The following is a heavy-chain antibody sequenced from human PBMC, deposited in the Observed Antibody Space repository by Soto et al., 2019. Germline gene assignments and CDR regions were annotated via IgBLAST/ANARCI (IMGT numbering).Heavy chain of an antibody. CDR1: GYTFTSYG. J-gene: IGHJ4*02. V-gene: IGHV1-18*01. D-gene: IGHD2-2*02. Sequence: ASVKVSCKASGYTFTSYGISWVRQAPGQGLEWMGWISAYNGNTNYAQKLQGRVTMTTDTSTSTAYMELRSLRSEDTAVYYCAVGNCTSTACYTYYFHSWGQGTLVTVSS. CDR3: AVGNCTSTACYTYYFHS. CDR2: ISAYNGNT.